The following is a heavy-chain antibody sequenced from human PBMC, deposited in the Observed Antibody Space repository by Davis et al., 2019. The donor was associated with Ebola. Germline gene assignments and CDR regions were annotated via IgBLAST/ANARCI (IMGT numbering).Heavy chain of an antibody. CDR1: GGSISSYY. Sequence: MPGGSLRLSCTVSGGSISSYYWSWIRQPPGKGLEWIGYIYYSGSTNYNPSLKSRVTISVDTSKNQFSLKLSSVTAADTAVYYCARAGRARFALDYWGQGTLVTVSS. CDR3: ARAGRARFALDY. CDR2: IYYSGST. J-gene: IGHJ4*02. D-gene: IGHD3-3*01. V-gene: IGHV4-59*12.